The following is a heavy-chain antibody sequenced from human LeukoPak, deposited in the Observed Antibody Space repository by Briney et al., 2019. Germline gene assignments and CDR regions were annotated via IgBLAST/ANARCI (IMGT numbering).Heavy chain of an antibody. Sequence: GESLKISCKGSGYSFTSYWIGWVRQMPGKGLEWMGIIYPGASESRYSPSFQGQVTISADKSINTAYLQWSSLKASDTAMYYCVRDGDCTSTSCRSGFDYWGQGTLVTVSS. CDR1: GYSFTSYW. V-gene: IGHV5-51*01. J-gene: IGHJ4*02. CDR2: IYPGASES. CDR3: VRDGDCTSTSCRSGFDY. D-gene: IGHD2-2*01.